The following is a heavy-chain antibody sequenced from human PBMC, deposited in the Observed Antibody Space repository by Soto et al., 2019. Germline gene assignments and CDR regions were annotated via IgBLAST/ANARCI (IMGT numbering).Heavy chain of an antibody. CDR2: ISVSGGTT. CDR1: GFTFTNYA. J-gene: IGHJ4*02. D-gene: IGHD3-22*01. V-gene: IGHV3-23*01. Sequence: VHLLDSGGGLVLPGGSLRLSCAASGFTFTNYAFNWVRQAPGKGLEWVSGISVSGGTTYYADSVKGRFTVSRDNSKTTVFLQMNYLRAEDTAVYFCAKGMYYYDSSGYRPFDYWGQGTQVTVSS. CDR3: AKGMYYYDSSGYRPFDY.